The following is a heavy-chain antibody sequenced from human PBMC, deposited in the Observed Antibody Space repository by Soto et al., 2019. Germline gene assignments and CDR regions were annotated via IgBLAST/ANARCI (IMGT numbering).Heavy chain of an antibody. CDR1: GFTFSIYS. J-gene: IGHJ4*02. V-gene: IGHV3-21*05. CDR3: AGGQDNLAVNFDY. Sequence: PGGSLRLSCAASGFTFSIYSMNWVRQAPGKGLEWVSYITSSSSYTHYADSVKGRFTISRDNAKNSLYLQMNSLGAEDTAVYYCAGGQDNLAVNFDYWGQGTPVTVSS. CDR2: ITSSSSYT. D-gene: IGHD1-1*01.